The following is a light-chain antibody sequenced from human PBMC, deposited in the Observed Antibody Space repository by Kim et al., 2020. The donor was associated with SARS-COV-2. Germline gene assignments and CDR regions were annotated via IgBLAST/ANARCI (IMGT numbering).Light chain of an antibody. Sequence: QSALTQPASVSGSPGQSITISCSGTSNDFSAYNYVSWYQQHPGKAPKLMIYDVSDRPSGVSNRFSGSKFGNTASLTISGLQAEDEADYYCSSYTGSSTWVFGGGTQLTVL. CDR1: SNDFSAYNY. CDR3: SSYTGSSTWV. J-gene: IGLJ3*02. V-gene: IGLV2-14*03. CDR2: DVS.